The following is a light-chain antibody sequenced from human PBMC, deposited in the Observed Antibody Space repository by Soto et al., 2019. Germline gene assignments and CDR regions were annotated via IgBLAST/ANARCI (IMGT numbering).Light chain of an antibody. Sequence: QSVLTQPPSVSGAPGQRVTLSCTGSSSNIGTRYDVHWYQQLPGTAPKLLIYANSNRPSGVPDRFSGSKSGTSASLAITGLQAEDEADYYCQSYDSSLSGVVFGGGTKLTVL. J-gene: IGLJ2*01. CDR3: QSYDSSLSGVV. CDR1: SSNIGTRYD. CDR2: ANS. V-gene: IGLV1-40*01.